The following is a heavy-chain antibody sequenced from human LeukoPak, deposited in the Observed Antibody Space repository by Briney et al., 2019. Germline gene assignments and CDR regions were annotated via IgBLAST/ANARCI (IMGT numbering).Heavy chain of an antibody. V-gene: IGHV4-4*07. CDR3: ARDPNSGSSWYGSAFDI. J-gene: IGHJ3*02. CDR1: GGSISSYY. Sequence: SETLSLTCTVSGGSISSYYWSWIRQPAGKGLEWIGRIYTSGSTNYNPSLKSRVTMSVDTSKNQFSLKLSSVTAADTAVYYCARDPNSGSSWYGSAFDIWGQGTMVTVSS. CDR2: IYTSGST. D-gene: IGHD6-13*01.